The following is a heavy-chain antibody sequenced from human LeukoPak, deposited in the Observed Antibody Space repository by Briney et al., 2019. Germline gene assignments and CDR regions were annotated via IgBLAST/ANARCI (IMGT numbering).Heavy chain of an antibody. CDR2: IDNRGNT. CDR1: GFTFSNYA. CDR3: AKGTSGYYMEYGYDY. J-gene: IGHJ4*02. D-gene: IGHD3-3*01. V-gene: IGHV3-23*01. Sequence: PGGSLRLSCAASGFTFSNYAMSWVRQAPGKGLECVSAIDNRGNTFYADSVKGRFTITRDNSKNMVYLQMNSLRAEDTAVYYCAKGTSGYYMEYGYDYWGQGTLVTVSS.